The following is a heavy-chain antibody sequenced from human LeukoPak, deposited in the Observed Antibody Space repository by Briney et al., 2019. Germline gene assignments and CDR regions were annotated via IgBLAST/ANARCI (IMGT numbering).Heavy chain of an antibody. CDR2: ISGSGDST. J-gene: IGHJ6*03. Sequence: PGGSLRLSCAASGFTFSDYAMSWVRQAPGKGLEWVSAISGSGDSTYYADSVKGRFTISRDNSKNTLFLQMNSLRAEDTAVYYCAKDFDGSTWFGRNYMDVWGKGTTVTVSS. V-gene: IGHV3-23*01. CDR1: GFTFSDYA. D-gene: IGHD6-13*01. CDR3: AKDFDGSTWFGRNYMDV.